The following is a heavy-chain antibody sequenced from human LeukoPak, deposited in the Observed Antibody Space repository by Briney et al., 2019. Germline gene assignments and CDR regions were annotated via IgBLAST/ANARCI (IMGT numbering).Heavy chain of an antibody. CDR1: GGSFRVYY. CDR3: AIEPHCSSTSCPDYYGMDV. J-gene: IGHJ6*04. D-gene: IGHD2-2*01. Sequence: PSETLSLTCAVYGGSFRVYYWSWIRQPPGKRLEWIGEINHSGSTNYNPSLKSRVTISVDTSKNQFSLKLSSVTAADTAVYYCAIEPHCSSTSCPDYYGMDVWGKGTTVTVSS. V-gene: IGHV4-34*01. CDR2: INHSGST.